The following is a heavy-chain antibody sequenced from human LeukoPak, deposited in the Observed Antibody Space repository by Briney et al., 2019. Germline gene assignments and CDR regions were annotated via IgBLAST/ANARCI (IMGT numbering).Heavy chain of an antibody. CDR3: ARDRGWAGYTYGFYY. CDR2: INPNSGGT. D-gene: IGHD5-18*01. CDR1: GYTFTGYY. J-gene: IGHJ4*02. Sequence: GASVKVPCKASGYTFTGYYMHWVRQAPGQGLEWMGWINPNSGGTNYAQKFQGWVTMTRDTSISTAYMELSRLRSDDTAVYYCARDRGWAGYTYGFYYWGQGTLVTVSS. V-gene: IGHV1-2*04.